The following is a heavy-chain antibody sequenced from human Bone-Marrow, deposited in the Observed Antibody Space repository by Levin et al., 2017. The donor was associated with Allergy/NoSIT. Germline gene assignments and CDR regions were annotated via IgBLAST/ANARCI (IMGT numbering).Heavy chain of an antibody. J-gene: IGHJ4*02. Sequence: ASVKVSCKASGYSFTSFDSNWVRQAAGQGLEWMGWMNPNSGTTGSAQKFQGRVTMTRNTSTSTAYLDLNSLTSEDTAVYYCARWWYTSDHYYFDYWGQGTLVTVSS. D-gene: IGHD6-19*01. CDR1: GYSFTSFD. V-gene: IGHV1-8*01. CDR3: ARWWYTSDHYYFDY. CDR2: MNPNSGTT.